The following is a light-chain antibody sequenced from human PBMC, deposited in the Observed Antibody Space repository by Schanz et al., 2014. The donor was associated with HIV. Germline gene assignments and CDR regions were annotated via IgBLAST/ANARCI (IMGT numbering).Light chain of an antibody. CDR1: ISDVGGYNY. CDR3: IAYTSDTVL. CDR2: EVN. Sequence: QSALTQPPSASGSPGQSVTISCTGTISDVGGYNYVSWYQRHPDKAPKLMIYEVNKRPSGVPDRFSGSKSGNTASLTVSGLQAEDEADYYCIAYTSDTVLFGGGTKLTVL. J-gene: IGLJ2*01. V-gene: IGLV2-8*01.